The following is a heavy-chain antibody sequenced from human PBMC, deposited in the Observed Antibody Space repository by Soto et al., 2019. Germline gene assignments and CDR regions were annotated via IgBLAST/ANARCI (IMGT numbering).Heavy chain of an antibody. CDR2: INHSGST. V-gene: IGHV4-34*01. CDR3: ARGRYYYDSSGYYQYYYYGMDV. J-gene: IGHJ6*02. D-gene: IGHD3-22*01. Sequence: PSETLSLTCAVYGGSFSGYYWSWIRQPPGKGLEWIGEINHSGSTNYNPSLKSRVTISVDTSKNQSSLKLSSVTAADTAVYYCARGRYYYDSSGYYQYYYYGMDVWGQGTTVTVSS. CDR1: GGSFSGYY.